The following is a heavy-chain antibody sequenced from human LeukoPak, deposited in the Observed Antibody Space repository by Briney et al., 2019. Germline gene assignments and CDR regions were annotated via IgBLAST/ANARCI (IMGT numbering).Heavy chain of an antibody. D-gene: IGHD2-2*02. CDR3: ARVYCSSTSCYNYYYYGMDV. V-gene: IGHV4-59*01. CDR1: GGSISNNY. Sequence: PSETLSLTCTVSGGSISNNYWSWFRQPPGKGLEWIGYIYYSGSTNYNPSLKSRVTISVDTSKNQFSLKLSSVTAADTAVYYCARVYCSSTSCYNYYYYGMDVWGQGTTVTVSS. CDR2: IYYSGST. J-gene: IGHJ6*02.